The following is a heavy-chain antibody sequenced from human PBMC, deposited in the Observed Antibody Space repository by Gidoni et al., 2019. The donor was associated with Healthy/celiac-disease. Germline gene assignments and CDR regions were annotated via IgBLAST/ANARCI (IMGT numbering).Heavy chain of an antibody. D-gene: IGHD1-26*01. Sequence: EVQLVESGGGVVRPGGSLRLSCAASGVTFDDYGMSWVRQAPGKGLEWVSGINWNGGSTGYADSVKGRFTISRDNAKNSLYLQMNSLRAEDTALYHCARVYLKWELLDAFDIWGQGTMVTVSS. CDR3: ARVYLKWELLDAFDI. CDR2: INWNGGST. V-gene: IGHV3-20*01. J-gene: IGHJ3*02. CDR1: GVTFDDYG.